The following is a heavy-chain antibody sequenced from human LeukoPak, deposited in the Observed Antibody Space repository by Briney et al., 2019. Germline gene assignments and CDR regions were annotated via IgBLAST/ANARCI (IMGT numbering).Heavy chain of an antibody. D-gene: IGHD3-10*01. V-gene: IGHV4-39*01. Sequence: SEILSLTCTVSGGSISSSTYHWGWIRQPPGKGLEWIGSIYYSGSTYYNPSLKSRVTISVDTSKNQFSLRLSSVTAPDTAVYYCATVSMVRGVESDYWGQGTLVTVSS. CDR1: GGSISSSTYH. J-gene: IGHJ4*02. CDR2: IYYSGST. CDR3: ATVSMVRGVESDY.